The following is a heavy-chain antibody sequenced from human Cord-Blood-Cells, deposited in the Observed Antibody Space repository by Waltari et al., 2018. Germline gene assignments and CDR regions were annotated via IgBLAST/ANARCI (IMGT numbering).Heavy chain of an antibody. CDR1: GFTFSSYE. J-gene: IGHJ4*02. V-gene: IGHV3-48*03. CDR2: ISSSGSTI. CDR3: ARVPPPPTGYYFDY. Sequence: EVQLVESGGGLVQPGGSLRLSCAASGFTFSSYEMNLFRQAPGKGLEWVSYISSSGSTIYYADSVKGRFTISRDNAKNSLYLQMNSLRAEDTAVYYCARVPPPPTGYYFDYWGQGTLVTVSS.